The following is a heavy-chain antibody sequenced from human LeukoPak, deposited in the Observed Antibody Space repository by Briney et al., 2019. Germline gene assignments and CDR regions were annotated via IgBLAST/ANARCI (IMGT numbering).Heavy chain of an antibody. CDR2: IYSSGST. Sequence: SETLSLTCTVSGGSISSGSYYWSWIRQPAGKTLEWIGRIYSSGSTNYNPSLKSRVTISVDTSKNQFSLKLRSVTATDTAVYYCARVRVGAVADYWGQGTLATVSS. J-gene: IGHJ4*02. CDR1: GGSISSGSYY. D-gene: IGHD6-19*01. CDR3: ARVRVGAVADY. V-gene: IGHV4-61*02.